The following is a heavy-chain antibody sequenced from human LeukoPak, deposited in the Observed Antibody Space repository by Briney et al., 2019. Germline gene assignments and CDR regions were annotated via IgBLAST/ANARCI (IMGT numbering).Heavy chain of an antibody. Sequence: SGTLSLTCAVSGASISSYNCWGWVRQSPGNGLEWIGEINHSGSTNYNPSLKSRVIISVDTSKTQFSLKLSSVTAADTAVYYCARDGIVGAIEYCFDYWGQGTLVTVSS. CDR3: ARDGIVGAIEYCFDY. V-gene: IGHV4-4*02. J-gene: IGHJ4*02. CDR1: GASISSYNC. CDR2: INHSGST. D-gene: IGHD1-26*01.